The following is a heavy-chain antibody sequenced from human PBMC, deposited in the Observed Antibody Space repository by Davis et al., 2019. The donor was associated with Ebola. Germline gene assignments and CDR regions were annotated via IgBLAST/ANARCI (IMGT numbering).Heavy chain of an antibody. Sequence: SETLSLTCTVSGGSISSGGYSWSWIRQPPGKGLEWIGYIYHSGSTNYNPSLKSRVTISVDTSKNQFSLKLSSVTAADTAVYYCARVLHSLYYYGMDVWGKGTTVTVSS. CDR3: ARVLHSLYYYGMDV. V-gene: IGHV4-61*08. CDR1: GGSISSGGYS. J-gene: IGHJ6*04. D-gene: IGHD2/OR15-2a*01. CDR2: IYHSGST.